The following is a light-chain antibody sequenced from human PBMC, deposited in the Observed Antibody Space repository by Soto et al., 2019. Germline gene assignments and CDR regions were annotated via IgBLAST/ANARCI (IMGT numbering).Light chain of an antibody. CDR3: QQSYSTPPKYT. J-gene: IGKJ2*01. Sequence: DIQMTQSPSTLSASVGDRVTVTCRASQSVGTWLAWYQQKPGRAPNLLIYDASTLASGVPSRFSGSGSGTDFTLTISSLQPEDFATYYCQQSYSTPPKYTFGQGTKLEIK. V-gene: IGKV1-39*01. CDR2: DAS. CDR1: QSVGTW.